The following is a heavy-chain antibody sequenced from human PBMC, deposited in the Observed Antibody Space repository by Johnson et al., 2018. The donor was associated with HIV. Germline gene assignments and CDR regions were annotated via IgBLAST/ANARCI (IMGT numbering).Heavy chain of an antibody. J-gene: IGHJ3*02. Sequence: VQLVESGGGVVQPGKSLRLSCAASGFTFSNYAMTWVRQVAGKGLEWVSAISGSGGSTYYADSVKGRFTISRDNSKNTLYLQMGSLRAEDMAVYYCARDLGGHAFDIWGQGTMVTVSS. CDR2: ISGSGGST. CDR3: ARDLGGHAFDI. CDR1: GFTFSNYA. D-gene: IGHD3-16*01. V-gene: IGHV3-23*04.